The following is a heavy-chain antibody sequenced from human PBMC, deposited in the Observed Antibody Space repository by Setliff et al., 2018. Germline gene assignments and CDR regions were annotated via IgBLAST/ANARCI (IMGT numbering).Heavy chain of an antibody. Sequence: SETLSLTCAVYGGSFSTYYWIWIRQPPGRGLEWIGEIYHSGSTNYNPSLKSRVTISVDKSKNQFSLKLSSVTAADTAVYYCARDPHVLRYFDWLSPPTALDIWGQGTMVTVSS. CDR2: IYHSGST. CDR3: ARDPHVLRYFDWLSPPTALDI. D-gene: IGHD3-9*01. V-gene: IGHV4-34*01. J-gene: IGHJ3*02. CDR1: GGSFSTYY.